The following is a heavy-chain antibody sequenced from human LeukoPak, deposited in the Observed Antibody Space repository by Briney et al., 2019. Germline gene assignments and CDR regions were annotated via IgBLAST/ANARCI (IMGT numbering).Heavy chain of an antibody. Sequence: PGGSLRLSCAASGFTFSSYAMSWVRQAPGQGLEWVSAISGSGGSTYYADSVKGRFTISRDDSKNTLYLQMNSLRAEDTAVYYCVRGITTPDCWGQGTLVTVSS. D-gene: IGHD3-3*01. CDR3: VRGITTPDC. CDR1: GFTFSSYA. J-gene: IGHJ4*02. V-gene: IGHV3-23*01. CDR2: ISGSGGST.